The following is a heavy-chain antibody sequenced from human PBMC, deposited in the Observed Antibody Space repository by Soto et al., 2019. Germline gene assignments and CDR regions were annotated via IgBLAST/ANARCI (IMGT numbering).Heavy chain of an antibody. Sequence: ASVKGSCKASGYTFTIYSMHWVRQAPGQRLEWMGWINAGNGNTKYSQKFQGRVTITRDTSASTAYMELSSLRSEDTAVYYCAGMLRKSGYGFYYYYYGMDVWGQGTTVTAP. J-gene: IGHJ6*02. CDR2: INAGNGNT. D-gene: IGHD3-9*01. CDR3: AGMLRKSGYGFYYYYYGMDV. CDR1: GYTFTIYS. V-gene: IGHV1-3*01.